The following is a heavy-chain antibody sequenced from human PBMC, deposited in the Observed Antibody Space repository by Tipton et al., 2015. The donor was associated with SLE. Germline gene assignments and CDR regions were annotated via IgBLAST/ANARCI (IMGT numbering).Heavy chain of an antibody. CDR1: SGSITSSSVY. V-gene: IGHV4-39*07. CDR3: GSSRGGCFDN. J-gene: IGHJ4*02. CDR2: IYYTGNT. Sequence: TLSLTCTVSSGSITSSSVYWGWIRQPPGKGLEWIGSIYYTGNTFYNPSLKSRLTILVDKSRNQFSLKLSSVTAADTAVYFCGSSRGGCFDNWGQGTLVTVSS. D-gene: IGHD3-16*01.